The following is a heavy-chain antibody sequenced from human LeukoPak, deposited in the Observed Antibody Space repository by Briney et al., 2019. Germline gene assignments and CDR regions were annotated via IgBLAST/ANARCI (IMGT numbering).Heavy chain of an antibody. CDR3: TTVRSPGWDYYYYYGMDV. D-gene: IGHD6-19*01. V-gene: IGHV3-15*01. CDR2: IKSKSDGGTT. Sequence: TPGGSLRLSCAASGFTFINAWMSWVRQAPGKGLEWVGRIKSKSDGGTTDYAAPVKGRFTISRDDSKNTLYLQMDSLKTEDTAVYYCTTVRSPGWDYYYYYGMDVWGQGTTVTVS. CDR1: GFTFINAW. J-gene: IGHJ6*02.